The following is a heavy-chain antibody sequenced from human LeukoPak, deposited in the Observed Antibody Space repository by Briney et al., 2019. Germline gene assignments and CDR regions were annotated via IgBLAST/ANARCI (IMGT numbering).Heavy chain of an antibody. V-gene: IGHV4-34*01. Sequence: SETLSLTCTVSGGSISSYYWSWIRQPPGKGLEWIGEINHRGSTNYNPSLKSRVTISVDTSKNQFSLRLSSLTAADTAVYYCATSGGPLNWFDPWGQGTLVTVSS. CDR2: INHRGST. D-gene: IGHD6-6*01. CDR1: GGSISSYY. CDR3: ATSGGPLNWFDP. J-gene: IGHJ5*02.